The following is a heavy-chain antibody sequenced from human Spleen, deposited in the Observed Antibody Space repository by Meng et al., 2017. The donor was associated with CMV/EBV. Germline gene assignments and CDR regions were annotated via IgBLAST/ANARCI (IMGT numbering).Heavy chain of an antibody. CDR2: INHSGST. CDR1: GGSFSGYY. J-gene: IGHJ6*02. V-gene: IGHV4-34*01. CDR3: ARAIVVVPAAISYYCGMDV. Sequence: SQTLSLTCAVYGGSFSGYYWSWIRQPPGKGLEWIGEINHSGSTNYNPSLKSRVTISVDTSKNQFSLKLSSVTAADTAVYYCARAIVVVPAAISYYCGMDVWGQGTTVTVSS. D-gene: IGHD2-2*01.